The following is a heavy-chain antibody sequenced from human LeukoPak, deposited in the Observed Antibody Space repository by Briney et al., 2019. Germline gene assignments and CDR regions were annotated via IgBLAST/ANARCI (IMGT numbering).Heavy chain of an antibody. CDR1: GGSISSYY. D-gene: IGHD4-23*01. CDR2: IYDSGST. J-gene: IGHJ4*02. CDR3: ARTFYGGPWAGSYLDY. V-gene: IGHV4-59*01. Sequence: PETPSHTCTVSGGSISSYYWSWIRQSPGKGLEWIGYIYDSGSTNYNPSLKSRVTISVDTSKNQFSLKLSSVTAADTAVYYCARTFYGGPWAGSYLDYWGQGPVVTVSP.